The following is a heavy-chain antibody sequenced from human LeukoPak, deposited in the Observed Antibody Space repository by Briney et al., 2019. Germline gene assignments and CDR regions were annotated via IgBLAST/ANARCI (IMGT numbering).Heavy chain of an antibody. CDR3: ARDGLYYDILTGYNWFDP. CDR2: IYYSGST. D-gene: IGHD3-9*01. CDR1: GGSISSGGYY. J-gene: IGHJ5*02. V-gene: IGHV4-31*03. Sequence: SQTLSLTCTVSGGSISSGGYYWSWIRQHPGKGLEWIGYIYYSGSTYYNPSFKSRVTISVDTSKNQFSLKLSSVTAADTAVYYCARDGLYYDILTGYNWFDPWGQGTLVTVSS.